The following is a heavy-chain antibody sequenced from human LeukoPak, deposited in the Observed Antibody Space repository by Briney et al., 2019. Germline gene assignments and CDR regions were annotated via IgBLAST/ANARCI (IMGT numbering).Heavy chain of an antibody. D-gene: IGHD3-22*01. CDR3: ARCNYYDSSGYYFDY. Sequence: SETLSLTCTVYGGSFSAFHWSWIRQTPEKGLEWIGENNHSGSTIYNPSLKSRVTILIDTSKNQFSLKLSSVTAADTAVYYCARCNYYDSSGYYFDYWGQGALVTVSS. CDR1: GGSFSAFH. CDR2: NNHSGST. J-gene: IGHJ4*02. V-gene: IGHV4-34*01.